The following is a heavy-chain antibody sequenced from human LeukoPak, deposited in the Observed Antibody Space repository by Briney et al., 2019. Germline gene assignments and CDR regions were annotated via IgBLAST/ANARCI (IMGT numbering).Heavy chain of an antibody. CDR2: IYPGDSDT. J-gene: IGHJ4*02. V-gene: IGHV5-51*01. D-gene: IGHD2-2*01. CDR3: ARHLGYCSSTSCSATFAY. CDR1: GYSFTNYW. Sequence: GESLKISCKGSGYSFTNYWTPWVRQMPGKGLEWMGIIYPGDSDTRYSPSFQGQVTISADKSINTAYLQWSSLKASDTAMYYCARHLGYCSSTSCSATFAYWGQGTRSPSPQ.